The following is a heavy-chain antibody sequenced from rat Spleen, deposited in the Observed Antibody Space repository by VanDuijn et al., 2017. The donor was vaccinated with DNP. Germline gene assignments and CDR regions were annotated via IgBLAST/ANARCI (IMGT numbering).Heavy chain of an antibody. Sequence: EVKLVESGGGLVQPGRSLKLSCAASGFNFNDYWMGWVRQAPGKGLEWIGEINKDSRTINYSPSLKDKFTISRDNAQNTLYLQMSTLGSEDTAIYYCTRDWLTGAFDYWGQGIMVTVSS. CDR2: INKDSRTI. V-gene: IGHV4-2*01. J-gene: IGHJ2*01. CDR3: TRDWLTGAFDY. CDR1: GFNFNDYW. D-gene: IGHD5-1*01.